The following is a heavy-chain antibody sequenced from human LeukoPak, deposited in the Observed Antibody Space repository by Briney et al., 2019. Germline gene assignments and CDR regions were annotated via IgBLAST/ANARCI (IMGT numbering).Heavy chain of an antibody. Sequence: ASVKVSCKASGYTFTGYYIHWVRQAPGQGLEWMGWISTNTGNPTYAQDFTGRFVFSLDTSVSTAYLQISSLKAEDTAVYYCATERNYGDYVGSSLDPWGQGTLVTVSS. J-gene: IGHJ5*02. V-gene: IGHV7-4-1*02. CDR2: ISTNTGNP. D-gene: IGHD4-17*01. CDR1: GYTFTGYY. CDR3: ATERNYGDYVGSSLDP.